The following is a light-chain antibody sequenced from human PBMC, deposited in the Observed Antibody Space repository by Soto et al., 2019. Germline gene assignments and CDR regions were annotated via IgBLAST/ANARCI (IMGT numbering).Light chain of an antibody. V-gene: IGKV3-15*01. CDR2: GAS. J-gene: IGKJ2*03. CDR1: QSVSSN. CDR3: QEYGGSLYS. Sequence: GMTNYPTNLSVSPEERATLSCMASQSVSSNLAGYHQKPGQAPRLLIYGASTRATGVPARFSGSRSGTEFTLTSSRLEPEDFAVYYCQEYGGSLYSFGQGTKVDIK.